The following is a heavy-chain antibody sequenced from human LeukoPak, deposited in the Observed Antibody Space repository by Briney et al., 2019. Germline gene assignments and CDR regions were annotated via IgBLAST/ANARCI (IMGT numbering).Heavy chain of an antibody. Sequence: PGGSLRLSCAGSGFTFSSYWMHWVRQAPGKGLVWVSRINTDGNDITSADSVKGRFTISRDNVKNTLYLQMNSLRAEDTAVYYCARDLWFGELSLGYWGQGALVTVSS. CDR1: GFTFSSYW. J-gene: IGHJ4*02. V-gene: IGHV3-74*01. CDR2: INTDGNDI. D-gene: IGHD3-10*01. CDR3: ARDLWFGELSLGY.